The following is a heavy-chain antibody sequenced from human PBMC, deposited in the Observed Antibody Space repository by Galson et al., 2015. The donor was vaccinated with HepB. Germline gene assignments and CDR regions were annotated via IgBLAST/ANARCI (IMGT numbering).Heavy chain of an antibody. CDR3: TRDKRGHWRGIDY. D-gene: IGHD3-16*01. CDR1: GFTFGDYA. V-gene: IGHV3-49*03. Sequence: SLRLSCAASGFTFGDYAMSWFRQAPGKGLEWVGFIRSKAYGGTTEYAASVKGRFTISRDDSKSIAYLQMNSLKTEDTAVYYCTRDKRGHWRGIDYWGQGTLVTVSS. CDR2: IRSKAYGGTT. J-gene: IGHJ4*02.